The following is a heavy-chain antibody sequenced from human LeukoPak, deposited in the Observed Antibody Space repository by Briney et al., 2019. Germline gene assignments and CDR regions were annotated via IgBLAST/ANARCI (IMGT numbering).Heavy chain of an antibody. D-gene: IGHD6-19*01. CDR1: GGPFSGYY. Sequence: SETLSLTCAVYGGPFSGYYWSWIRQPPGKGLEWIGEINHSGSTNYNPSLKSRVTISVDTSKNQFSLKLSSVTAADTAVYYCARAEYSSGWYYWGQGTLVTVSS. V-gene: IGHV4-34*01. CDR3: ARAEYSSGWYY. CDR2: INHSGST. J-gene: IGHJ4*02.